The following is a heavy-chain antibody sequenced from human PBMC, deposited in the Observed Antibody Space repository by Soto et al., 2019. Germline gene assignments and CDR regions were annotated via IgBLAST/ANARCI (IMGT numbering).Heavy chain of an antibody. Sequence: PSQTLSLTCVISWDSVSSQSSTWNWIRQSPSRGLEWLGRTYYRSEWYKDYADSVRSRITISPDTSKNQFSLQLNPVTPEDTAVYYCTKDSSGWANWFDPWGQGTLVTVSS. CDR2: TYYRSEWYK. CDR3: TKDSSGWANWFDP. CDR1: WDSVSSQSST. J-gene: IGHJ5*02. V-gene: IGHV6-1*01. D-gene: IGHD6-19*01.